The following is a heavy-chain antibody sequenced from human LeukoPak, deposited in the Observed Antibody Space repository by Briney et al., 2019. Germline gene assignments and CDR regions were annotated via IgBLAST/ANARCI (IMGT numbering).Heavy chain of an antibody. CDR1: GGSFSGYY. V-gene: IGHV4-34*01. Sequence: SETLSLTCAVSGGSFSGYYWSWIRQPPGKGLEWIGEINHSGSTNYNPSLKSRVTISVDTSKNQFSLKLSSVTAADTAVYYCARRRWRTAMVKRGWFDPWGQGTLVTVSS. CDR3: ARRRWRTAMVKRGWFDP. D-gene: IGHD5-18*01. CDR2: INHSGST. J-gene: IGHJ5*02.